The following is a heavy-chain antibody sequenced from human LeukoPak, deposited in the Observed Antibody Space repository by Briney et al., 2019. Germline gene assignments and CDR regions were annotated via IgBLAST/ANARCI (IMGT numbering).Heavy chain of an antibody. CDR3: ARAPPYDILTGYFDY. CDR2: IYPGDSDT. CDR1: GYSFTSYW. J-gene: IGHJ4*02. Sequence: GESLKISCKASGYSFTSYWIGWVRQMPGKGLEWMGIIYPGDSDTRYSPSFQGQVTISADKSISTAYLQWSSLKASDTAMYYCARAPPYDILTGYFDYWGQGTLVTVSS. V-gene: IGHV5-51*01. D-gene: IGHD3-9*01.